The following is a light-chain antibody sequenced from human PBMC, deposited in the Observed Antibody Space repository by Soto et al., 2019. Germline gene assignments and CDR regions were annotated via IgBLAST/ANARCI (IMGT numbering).Light chain of an antibody. CDR3: GTWDSSLSAVV. J-gene: IGLJ1*01. CDR1: NSNIENNF. CDR2: DNS. V-gene: IGLV1-51*01. Sequence: QSVLSQPPSLSAAPGQKVTISCYGSNSNIENNFVSWFRQFPGAAPDLLIFDNSNRPSGIPDRFSGSKSGSSATLAISGLQAGEEAHYYCGTWDSSLSAVVFGTGTKVTVL.